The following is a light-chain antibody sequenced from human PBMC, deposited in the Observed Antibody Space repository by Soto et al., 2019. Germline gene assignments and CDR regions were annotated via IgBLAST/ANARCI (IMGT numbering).Light chain of an antibody. CDR3: CSYGRGGTPE. CDR1: RSDVETSDV. V-gene: IGLV2-23*01. Sequence: QSALTQPASVSGSPGQSITISCTGSRSDVETSDVVSWYQQHPSQAPKAVIYEGSRRLPGVSNRFSGSKSGNTASLIISGLQTEDEADYYCCSYGRGGTPEFGGGTKLTVL. J-gene: IGLJ3*02. CDR2: EGS.